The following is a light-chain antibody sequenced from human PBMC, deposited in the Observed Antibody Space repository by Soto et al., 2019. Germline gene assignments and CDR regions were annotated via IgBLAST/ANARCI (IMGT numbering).Light chain of an antibody. CDR3: QQRSDWPPIT. V-gene: IGKV1-5*03. CDR2: KAS. CDR1: QTISSW. J-gene: IGKJ5*01. Sequence: DIQMIQSPSTVSASVGDRVTITGRASQTISSWLAWYQQKPGKAPNLLIYKASTLESGVPARFSGSRSGTDFTLTISSPEPEDFAVYYGQQRSDWPPITVGYGTRLEIK.